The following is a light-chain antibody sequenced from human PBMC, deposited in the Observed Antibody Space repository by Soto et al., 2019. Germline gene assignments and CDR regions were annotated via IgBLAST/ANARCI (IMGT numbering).Light chain of an antibody. V-gene: IGKV3-20*01. J-gene: IGKJ1*01. CDR3: QQYGSSGT. CDR1: QSVSSSY. CDR2: GAS. Sequence: EIVLTQSPATLSLSPGERATLSCRASQSVSSSYLAWYQQKPGQAPRLLISGASSRATGVPDRFSGSGSGTDFTLTFGRLESEDVAVYYCQQYGSSGTSGQGTKV.